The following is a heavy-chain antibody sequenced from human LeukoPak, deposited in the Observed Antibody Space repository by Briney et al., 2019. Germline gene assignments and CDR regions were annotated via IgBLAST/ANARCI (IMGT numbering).Heavy chain of an antibody. CDR3: ARLIYYGSGSEFDY. V-gene: IGHV4-38-2*01. Sequence: PSETLSLTCAVSGYSISSGYYWGWIRQPPGKGLEWIGRIYHSGSTYYNPSLKSRVTISVDTSKNQFSLKLSSVTAADTAVYYCARLIYYGSGSEFDYWGQGTLVTVSS. CDR2: IYHSGST. J-gene: IGHJ4*02. CDR1: GYSISSGYY. D-gene: IGHD3-10*01.